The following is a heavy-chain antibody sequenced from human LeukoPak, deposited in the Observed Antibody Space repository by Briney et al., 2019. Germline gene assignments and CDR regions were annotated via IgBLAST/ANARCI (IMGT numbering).Heavy chain of an antibody. CDR1: GYTFTSYG. D-gene: IGHD6-19*01. CDR3: ARGAATVASTLFLRH. Sequence: ASVKVSCKSSGYTFTSYGFSWVRQAPGQGLDWMGWISAYNGNTNYAQKLQDRVTVTTDTSTSTAYMELRSLRSDDTAVYYCARGAATVASTLFLRHWGQGTMVTVSS. CDR2: ISAYNGNT. V-gene: IGHV1-18*01. J-gene: IGHJ1*01.